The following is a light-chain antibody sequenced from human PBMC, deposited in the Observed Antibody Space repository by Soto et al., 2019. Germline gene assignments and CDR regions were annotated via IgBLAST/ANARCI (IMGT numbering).Light chain of an antibody. CDR2: SAS. Sequence: DIQMTQSPASLSASVGDRVTITCRASQSISTNVNWYQQKAGKAPKLLIYSASTLHTGVPSRFSGGGSGTDFALYISRLQPEGVATYYCQQSFTISFGGGTKLEIK. V-gene: IGKV1-39*01. CDR1: QSISTN. J-gene: IGKJ4*01. CDR3: QQSFTIS.